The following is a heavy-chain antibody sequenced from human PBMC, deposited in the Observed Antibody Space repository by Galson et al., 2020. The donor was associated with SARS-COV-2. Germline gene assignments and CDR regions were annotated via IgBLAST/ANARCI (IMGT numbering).Heavy chain of an antibody. Sequence: HGESLKITCKGTGYSFSSYWNGWVRQMPGKGQEWMGTNHSGDSDTRYSPSFQGQVTISADKSISTAYLQCSSLKASDTAMYYCAAVAGGFVPYYFDYWGQGTLVTVSS. V-gene: IGHV5-51*01. CDR3: AAVAGGFVPYYFDY. J-gene: IGHJ4*02. D-gene: IGHD6-19*01. CDR2: NHSGDSDT. CDR1: GYSFSSYW.